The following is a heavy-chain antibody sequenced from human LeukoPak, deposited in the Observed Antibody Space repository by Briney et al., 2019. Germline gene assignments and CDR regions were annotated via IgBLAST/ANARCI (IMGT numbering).Heavy chain of an antibody. J-gene: IGHJ5*02. CDR1: GYTFTSYG. Sequence: ASVKVSCTASGYTFTSYGISWVRQAPGQGLEWLGWISAYNGNTNYAQKLQGRVTMTTDTSTSTAYMELRSLRSDDTAVYYCARVSRMVIRRIIYSHVHTYSYGSPKWFDPWGQGTLVTVSS. V-gene: IGHV1-18*01. CDR3: ARVSRMVIRRIIYSHVHTYSYGSPKWFDP. CDR2: ISAYNGNT. D-gene: IGHD5-18*01.